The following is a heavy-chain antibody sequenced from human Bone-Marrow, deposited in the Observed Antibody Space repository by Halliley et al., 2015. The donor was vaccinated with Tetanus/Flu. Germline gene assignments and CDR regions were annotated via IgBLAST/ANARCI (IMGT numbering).Heavy chain of an antibody. CDR2: ISRSGDTV. D-gene: IGHD3-3*01. CDR1: GFTFHDHE. CDR3: VRKPNKIFGQIIYYYYSMDV. J-gene: IGHJ6*02. Sequence: SLRLSCAASGFTFHDHEMHWVRQAPGKGLEWVSYISRSGDTVYYGHSVRGRFTISRDNAKNLLYLQMNSLRAEDMGVYYCVRKPNKIFGQIIYYYYSMDVWGQGTTVTVSS. V-gene: IGHV3-48*03.